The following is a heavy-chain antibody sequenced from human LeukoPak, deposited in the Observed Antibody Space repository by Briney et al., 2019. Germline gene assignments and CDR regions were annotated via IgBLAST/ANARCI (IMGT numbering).Heavy chain of an antibody. V-gene: IGHV4-30-4*01. CDR1: GGSISSGEYY. CDR2: FSYTGST. CDR3: ARALNGYFYAFDS. J-gene: IGHJ4*02. Sequence: QVQLQESGPGLVKPSQTLSLTCTVSGGSISSGEYYWSWIRQPPGKGLEWIGYFSYTGSTYYNPSVKSRVSISVDTSKNQFPLKLTSVTAADTAVYYCARALNGYFYAFDSWGQGTLVTVSS. D-gene: IGHD2/OR15-2a*01.